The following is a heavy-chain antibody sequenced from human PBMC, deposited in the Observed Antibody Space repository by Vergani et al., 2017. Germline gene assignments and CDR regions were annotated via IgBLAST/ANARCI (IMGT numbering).Heavy chain of an antibody. CDR2: IYVRGIT. CDR1: GASINNDFYY. J-gene: IGHJ3*01. CDR3: ARDNNQLRPRAFYL. Sequence: QVQLQESGPGPVKPSQTLSLTCTVPGASINNDFYYWHWIRRPAGKGLEWIGRIYVRGITDYNSSLQSRVSMSVDTSKNQFSLTLTSVTAADTAVYYCARDNNQLRPRAFYLWGQGAIVTGSS. V-gene: IGHV4-61*02. D-gene: IGHD4-23*01.